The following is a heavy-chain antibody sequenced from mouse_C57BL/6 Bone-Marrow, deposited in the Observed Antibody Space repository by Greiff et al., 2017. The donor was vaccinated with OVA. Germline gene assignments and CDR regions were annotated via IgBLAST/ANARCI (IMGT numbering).Heavy chain of an antibody. J-gene: IGHJ4*01. CDR2: IWNGGST. D-gene: IGHD1-1*02. Sequence: VQLKESGPGLVQPSQSLSLTCTVSGFSFTSYGVYWVRQPPGKGLEWLGVIWNGGSTAYNAAFIYRLSISKDNSKNQLFFKMNSLQTDDTAIYYCAKEDGAQDAMDYWGQGTSVTVSS. CDR1: GFSFTSYG. V-gene: IGHV2-4*01. CDR3: AKEDGAQDAMDY.